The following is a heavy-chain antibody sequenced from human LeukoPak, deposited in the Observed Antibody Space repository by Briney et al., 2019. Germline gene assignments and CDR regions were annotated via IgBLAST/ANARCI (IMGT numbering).Heavy chain of an antibody. CDR3: ASEGGYYDFWSGYSTFDY. J-gene: IGHJ4*02. CDR1: GFTFSSYS. V-gene: IGHV3-21*01. CDR2: ISSSSSYI. D-gene: IGHD3-3*01. Sequence: GGSLRLSCAASGFTFSSYSMNWVRQAPGKGLEWVSSISSSSSYIYYADSVKGRFTISRDNAKNSLYLQMNSLRAEDTAVYYCASEGGYYDFWSGYSTFDYWGRGTLVTVSS.